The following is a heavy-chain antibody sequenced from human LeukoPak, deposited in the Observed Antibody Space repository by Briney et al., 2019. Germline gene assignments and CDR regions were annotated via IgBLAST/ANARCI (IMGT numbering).Heavy chain of an antibody. CDR3: AISRGDSASHGFHAFDV. V-gene: IGHV3-7*01. CDR1: GFAFSNYW. J-gene: IGHJ3*01. Sequence: PGGSLRLSCAASGFAFSNYWMNWVRQAPGKGLEWVANIKQDGGEKSYVDSVKGRFTVSRDNAKNSLHLQMNSLRAEETAVYYCAISRGDSASHGFHAFDVCVRGTMVTVSS. CDR2: IKQDGGEK. D-gene: IGHD3-10*01.